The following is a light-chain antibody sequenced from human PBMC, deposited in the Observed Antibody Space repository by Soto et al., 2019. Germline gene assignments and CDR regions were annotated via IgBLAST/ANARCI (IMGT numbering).Light chain of an antibody. CDR3: QHFGGTTFT. V-gene: IGKV3-20*01. CDR2: GAS. Sequence: SVLTHSRGTLCLYHGEGATFSCRASQSVSSSYIAWYQQRPGQTPSLLIYGASTRATGIPDRFSGSGSGTHFTLTISRLEPGDFAVYYCQHFGGTTFTVGQGTRLEIK. CDR1: QSVSSSY. J-gene: IGKJ5*01.